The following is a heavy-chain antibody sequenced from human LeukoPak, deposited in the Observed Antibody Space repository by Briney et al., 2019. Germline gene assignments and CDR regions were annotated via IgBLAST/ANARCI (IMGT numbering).Heavy chain of an antibody. CDR2: INPNSGGT. J-gene: IGHJ4*02. CDR1: GYTFTGYY. V-gene: IGHV1-2*02. CDR3: AREMYSGYDYHY. Sequence: ASVKVSCKASGYTFTGYYMHWVRQAPGQGLGWMGWINPNSGGTNYAQKFQGRVTMTRDTSISTAYMELSRLRSDDTAVYYCAREMYSGYDYHYWGQGTLVTVSS. D-gene: IGHD5-12*01.